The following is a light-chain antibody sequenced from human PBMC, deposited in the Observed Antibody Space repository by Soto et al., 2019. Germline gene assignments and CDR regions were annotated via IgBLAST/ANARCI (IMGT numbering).Light chain of an antibody. V-gene: IGKV3-20*01. CDR2: DAS. CDR3: QQYGSSPLT. Sequence: EIVLTQSPATLSLSPGERATLSCRASQSVSSYLAWYQQKPGQAPRLLIYDASNRATGIPARFSGSGSGTDFTLTISKLEPEDFAVYYWQQYGSSPLTFGQGTKVDI. CDR1: QSVSSY. J-gene: IGKJ1*01.